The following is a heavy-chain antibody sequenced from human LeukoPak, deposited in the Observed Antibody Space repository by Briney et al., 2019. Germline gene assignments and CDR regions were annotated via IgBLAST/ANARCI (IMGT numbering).Heavy chain of an antibody. CDR1: GFTFSSYE. CDR2: ISSSGSTI. CDR3: ARDSYRAELPFDY. D-gene: IGHD1-7*01. V-gene: IGHV3-48*03. J-gene: IGHJ4*02. Sequence: GGSLRLSCAASGFTFSSYEMNWVRQAPGKGLEWVSYISSSGSTIYYADSVKGRFTISRDNVKNSLYLQLNSLRAEDTAVYYCARDSYRAELPFDYWGQGTLVTVSS.